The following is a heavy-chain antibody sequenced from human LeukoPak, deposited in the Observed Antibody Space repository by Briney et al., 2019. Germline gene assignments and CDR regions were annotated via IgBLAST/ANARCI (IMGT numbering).Heavy chain of an antibody. J-gene: IGHJ4*02. CDR3: AKDSWSSSWPSPFDY. CDR2: IYHSGST. V-gene: IGHV4-4*02. D-gene: IGHD6-13*01. Sequence: SGTLSLTCAVSGGSISSSNWWSWVRQPPGKGLEWIGEIYHSGSTNYNPSLKSRVTISVDKSKNQFSLKLSSVTAADTAVYYCAKDSWSSSWPSPFDYWGQGTLVTVSS. CDR1: GGSISSSNW.